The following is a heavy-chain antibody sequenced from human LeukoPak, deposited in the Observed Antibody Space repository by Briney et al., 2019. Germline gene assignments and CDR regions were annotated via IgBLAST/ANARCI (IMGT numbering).Heavy chain of an antibody. CDR3: AREVEARRLGSWFDP. V-gene: IGHV3-7*01. J-gene: IGHJ5*02. CDR1: GFTFSSYW. D-gene: IGHD6-6*01. CDR2: MKQDGSEK. Sequence: PGGSLRLSCAASGFTFSSYWMSWVRQAPGKGLEWVANMKQDGSEKYYVDSVKGRFTISRDNAKNSLYLQMNSLRAEDTAVYYCAREVEARRLGSWFDPWGQGTLVTVSS.